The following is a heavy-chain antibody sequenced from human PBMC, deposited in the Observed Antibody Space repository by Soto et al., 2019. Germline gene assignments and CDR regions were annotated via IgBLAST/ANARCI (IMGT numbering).Heavy chain of an antibody. CDR1: GFTFSSYS. Sequence: PGGSLRLSCAASGFTFSSYSINWVRQAPGKGLEWISYISSSSGPIYYADSVKGRFTISRDNAKNSLYLQMNSLRAEDTAVYYCTRDWNYWGQGTLVTVSS. D-gene: IGHD3-3*01. CDR3: TRDWNY. V-gene: IGHV3-48*01. CDR2: ISSSSGPI. J-gene: IGHJ4*02.